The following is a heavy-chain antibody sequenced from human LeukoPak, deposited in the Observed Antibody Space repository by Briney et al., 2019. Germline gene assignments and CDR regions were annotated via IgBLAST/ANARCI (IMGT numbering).Heavy chain of an antibody. CDR3: ARDAMRDYGDLAYYFDY. D-gene: IGHD4-17*01. CDR2: ISWNSGSI. Sequence: GRSLRLSCAASGFTFDDYAMHWVRQAPGKGLEWVSGISWNSGSIGYADSAKGRFTISRDNSKNTLYLQMNSLRAEDTAVYYCARDAMRDYGDLAYYFDYWGQGTLVTVSS. J-gene: IGHJ4*02. CDR1: GFTFDDYA. V-gene: IGHV3-9*01.